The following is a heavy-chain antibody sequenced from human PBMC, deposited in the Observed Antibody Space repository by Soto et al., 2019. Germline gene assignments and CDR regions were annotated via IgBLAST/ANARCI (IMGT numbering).Heavy chain of an antibody. Sequence: WRSLSLSFAAPGFSFSSYNLKSVAQAPGNGLPWISSISSSSSYIYYADSVKGRFTISRDNDKNSLYLQMNSLRAEDTAVYYCARDGSGGKGNYYYYMDVWGKGTTVTVSS. CDR3: ARDGSGGKGNYYYYMDV. CDR2: ISSSSSYI. J-gene: IGHJ6*03. V-gene: IGHV3-21*01. D-gene: IGHD2-15*01. CDR1: GFSFSSYN.